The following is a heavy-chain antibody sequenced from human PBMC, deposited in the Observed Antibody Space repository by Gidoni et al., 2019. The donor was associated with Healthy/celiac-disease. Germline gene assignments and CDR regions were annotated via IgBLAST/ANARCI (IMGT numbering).Heavy chain of an antibody. J-gene: IGHJ3*02. Sequence: EVQLVETGGGLIQPGGSLRLSCAASGFTVSSNYMSWVRQAPGKGLEWVSVIYSGGSTYYADSVKGRFTISRDNSKNTLYLQMNSLRAEDTAVYYCARDAYCGGDCYSSGAGAFDIWGQGTMVTVSS. CDR3: ARDAYCGGDCYSSGAGAFDI. D-gene: IGHD2-21*01. CDR1: GFTVSSNY. V-gene: IGHV3-53*02. CDR2: IYSGGST.